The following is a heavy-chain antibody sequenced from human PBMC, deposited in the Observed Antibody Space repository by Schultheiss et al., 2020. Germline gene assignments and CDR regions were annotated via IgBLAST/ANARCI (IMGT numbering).Heavy chain of an antibody. V-gene: IGHV1-8*01. D-gene: IGHD6-13*01. J-gene: IGHJ6*02. Sequence: ASVKVSCKASGSTFTSYDINWVRQATGQGLEWMGWMDPNTSDTGFAQEFQGRVTLTTVTSTATAYMEVSSLTSEDTAVYYCASRPHRSSWSRDYHYYGMDVWGQGTTVTVSS. CDR1: GSTFTSYD. CDR3: ASRPHRSSWSRDYHYYGMDV. CDR2: MDPNTSDT.